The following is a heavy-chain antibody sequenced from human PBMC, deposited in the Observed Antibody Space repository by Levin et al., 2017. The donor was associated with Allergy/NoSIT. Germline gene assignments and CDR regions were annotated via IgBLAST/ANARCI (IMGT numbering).Heavy chain of an antibody. CDR3: ARDGDCSGGTCHGPFDY. Sequence: TGGSLRLSCAASGFAFGYYGMHWVRQAPGKGLEWVAVTWYDGSHKYYADSVTGRFTISRDNSKNTLSLQMNSLRAEDTAVYHCARDGDCSGGTCHGPFDYWGQGTLVTVSS. J-gene: IGHJ4*02. CDR2: TWYDGSHK. CDR1: GFAFGYYG. V-gene: IGHV3-33*01. D-gene: IGHD2-15*01.